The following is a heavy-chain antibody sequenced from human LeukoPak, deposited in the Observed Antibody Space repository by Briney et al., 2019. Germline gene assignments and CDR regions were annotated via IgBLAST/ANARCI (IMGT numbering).Heavy chain of an antibody. J-gene: IGHJ4*02. CDR2: INHSGST. CDR3: ARLGWGYYYGSGSYYNFDY. CDR1: GGSFSGYY. V-gene: IGHV4-34*01. Sequence: PSETLSLTCAVYGGSFSGYYWSWIRQPPGKGLEWIGEINHSGSTNYNPSLKSRVTISVDTSKNQFSLKLSSVTAADTAVYYCARLGWGYYYGSGSYYNFDYWGQGTLVTVSS. D-gene: IGHD3-10*01.